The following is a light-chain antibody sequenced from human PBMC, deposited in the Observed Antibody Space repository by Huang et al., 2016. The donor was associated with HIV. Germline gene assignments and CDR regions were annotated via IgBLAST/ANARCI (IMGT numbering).Light chain of an antibody. CDR3: LQHNSYPWT. Sequence: DIQLTQSPSAMSASVGHRVTITCRASQGISTYLAWYQQKPGKVPKPLIYAASSLQSGGPSRVSGSGTGTEFTLTISSLQPEDFATYYCLQHNSYPWTFGQGTKVEIK. CDR2: AAS. J-gene: IGKJ1*01. V-gene: IGKV1-17*03. CDR1: QGISTY.